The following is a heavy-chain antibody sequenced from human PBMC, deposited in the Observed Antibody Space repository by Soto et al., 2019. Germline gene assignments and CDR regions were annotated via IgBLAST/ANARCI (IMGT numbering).Heavy chain of an antibody. J-gene: IGHJ3*01. D-gene: IGHD1-26*01. CDR2: ISHTSNTI. Sequence: GGSLRLSCLGSGFNFNTYPMNWVRQTPGKGLEWVSYISHTSNTIYYADSVKGRFTISRDNAENSLYLQMNILRAEDTALYYCARDSYSGTYYGPRAFDLWGQGTEVTVSS. CDR1: GFNFNTYP. CDR3: ARDSYSGTYYGPRAFDL. V-gene: IGHV3-48*01.